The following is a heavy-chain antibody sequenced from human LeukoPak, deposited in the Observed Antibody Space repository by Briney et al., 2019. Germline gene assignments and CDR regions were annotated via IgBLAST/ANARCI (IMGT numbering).Heavy chain of an antibody. Sequence: PGGSLRLSCAASGFTFSSYEMNWVRQAPGKGLEWVSYISSSGSTIYYADSVKGRFTISRDNAKNSLYLQMNSLRAEDTAVYYCARGFGYSSSWYTGWGQGTLVTVSS. V-gene: IGHV3-48*03. J-gene: IGHJ4*02. CDR3: ARGFGYSSSWYTG. CDR2: ISSSGSTI. D-gene: IGHD6-13*01. CDR1: GFTFSSYE.